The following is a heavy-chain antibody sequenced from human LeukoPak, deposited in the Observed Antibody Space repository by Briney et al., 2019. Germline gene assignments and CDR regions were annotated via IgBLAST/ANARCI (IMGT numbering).Heavy chain of an antibody. Sequence: GGSLRLSCAASGFTFSSYGMHWVRQAPGKGLEWVAVIWYDGSNKYYADSVKGRFTISRDNSKNTLYLQMNSLRAEDTAVYYCAKDREPTIAAAATYDYWGQGTLVTGSS. CDR1: GFTFSSYG. J-gene: IGHJ4*02. CDR3: AKDREPTIAAAATYDY. D-gene: IGHD6-13*01. CDR2: IWYDGSNK. V-gene: IGHV3-33*06.